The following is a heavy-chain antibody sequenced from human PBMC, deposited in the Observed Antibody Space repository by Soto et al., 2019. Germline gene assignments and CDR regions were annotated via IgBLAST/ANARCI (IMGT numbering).Heavy chain of an antibody. CDR1: GDYISSADYF. J-gene: IGHJ5*02. V-gene: IGHV4-30-4*01. CDR2: IFHSGTT. Sequence: PSETLSLTCSVSGDYISSADYFWTWIRQSPGKGLEWMGYIFHSGTTYYNPSLKGRLLISIENSTNQFSLRLTSVTAADSAVYFCARQPYLPKARNDLWGPGTLVTVSS. CDR3: ARQPYLPKARNDL.